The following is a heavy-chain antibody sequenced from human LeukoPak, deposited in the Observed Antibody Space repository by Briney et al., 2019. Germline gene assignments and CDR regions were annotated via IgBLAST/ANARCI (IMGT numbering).Heavy chain of an antibody. V-gene: IGHV4-31*03. CDR1: GGSISSGGYY. Sequence: SETLSLTCTVSGGSISSGGYYWSWIRQHPGKGLEWIGYIYYSGSTYYNPSLKSRVTISVDTPKNHFSLKLSSVTAADTAVYYCAISSYNSGSYYFFYWGQGTLVTVSS. CDR3: AISSYNSGSYYFFY. J-gene: IGHJ4*02. CDR2: IYYSGST. D-gene: IGHD3-10*01.